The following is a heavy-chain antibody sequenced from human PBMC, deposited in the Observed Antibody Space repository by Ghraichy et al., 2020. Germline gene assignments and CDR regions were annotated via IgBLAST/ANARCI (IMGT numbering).Heavy chain of an antibody. Sequence: LSLTCAASGFTFSNAWMSWVRQAPGKGLEWVGRIKSKTDGGTTDYAAPVKGRFTISRDDSKNTLYLQMNSLKTEDTAMYYCTTGYCSSTSCWRWGQGTLVTVSS. J-gene: IGHJ4*02. CDR1: GFTFSNAW. V-gene: IGHV3-15*01. CDR3: TTGYCSSTSCWR. D-gene: IGHD2-2*01. CDR2: IKSKTDGGTT.